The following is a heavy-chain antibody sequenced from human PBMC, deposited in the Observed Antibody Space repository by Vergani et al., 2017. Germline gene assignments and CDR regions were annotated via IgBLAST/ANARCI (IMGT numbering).Heavy chain of an antibody. Sequence: QVQLVQSGAEVKKPGASVKVSCKASGYTFTSYAMHWVRQAPGQRLEWLGWINAANGNTKYSQRCEGRVTMTRDTSASTDYMELSSLRSEDTAVYYCAGSHRVGAMADYWGRGTLVTVSS. D-gene: IGHD1-26*01. V-gene: IGHV1-3*01. CDR1: GYTFTSYA. CDR3: AGSHRVGAMADY. CDR2: INAANGNT. J-gene: IGHJ4*02.